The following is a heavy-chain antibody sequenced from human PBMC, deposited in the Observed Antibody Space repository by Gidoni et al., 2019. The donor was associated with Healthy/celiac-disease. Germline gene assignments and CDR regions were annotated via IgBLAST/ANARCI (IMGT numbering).Heavy chain of an antibody. Sequence: QVQLQESGPGLVKPSETLSLTCTVSGGSISSYYWSWIRQPPGKGLEWIGYIYYSGSTNYNPSLKSRVTISVDTSKNQFSLKLSSVTAADTAVYYCARALWFGELLYYGMDVWGQGTTVTVSS. V-gene: IGHV4-59*01. CDR2: IYYSGST. CDR3: ARALWFGELLYYGMDV. CDR1: GGSISSYY. D-gene: IGHD3-10*01. J-gene: IGHJ6*02.